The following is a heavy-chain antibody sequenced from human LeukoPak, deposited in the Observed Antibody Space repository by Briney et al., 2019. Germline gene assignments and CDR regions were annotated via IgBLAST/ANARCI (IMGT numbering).Heavy chain of an antibody. D-gene: IGHD6-19*01. Sequence: ASVKVSCKASGYTFTGYYMHWVRQAPGQGLEWMGWINPNSGGTNYAQKLQGRVTMTRDTSISTAYMELSRLRSDDTAVYYCARAFYSSGWYDYWGQGTLVTVSS. CDR3: ARAFYSSGWYDY. CDR1: GYTFTGYY. J-gene: IGHJ4*02. V-gene: IGHV1-2*02. CDR2: INPNSGGT.